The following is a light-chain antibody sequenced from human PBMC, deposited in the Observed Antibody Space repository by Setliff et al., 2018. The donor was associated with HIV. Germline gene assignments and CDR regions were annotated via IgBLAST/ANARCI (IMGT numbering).Light chain of an antibody. CDR2: NVS. Sequence: QSVLTQPASVSGSPGQSITISCTGSRTDIGNYESVSWYQQHPGEVPKLIIYNVSKRPSGVSNRFSGSKSGNTASLTISGLQAEDEADYYCCSYAGSSTPYVFGTGTKVTVL. CDR1: RTDIGNYES. V-gene: IGLV2-23*02. CDR3: CSYAGSSTPYV. J-gene: IGLJ1*01.